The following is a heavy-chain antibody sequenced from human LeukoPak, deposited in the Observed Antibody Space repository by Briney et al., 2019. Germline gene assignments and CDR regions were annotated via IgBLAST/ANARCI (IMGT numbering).Heavy chain of an antibody. CDR3: ARGRVWFGE. CDR2: INYSGST. D-gene: IGHD3-10*01. J-gene: IGHJ3*01. V-gene: IGHV4-59*11. CDR1: GCSISSHY. Sequence: PSETLSLTCTASGCSISSHYWSWIRQPPGKGLEWIGDINYSGSTNYNPSLKSRVTISVDTSKNQFSLKMSSVTAADTAVYYCARGRVWFGEWGQGTMVTVSS.